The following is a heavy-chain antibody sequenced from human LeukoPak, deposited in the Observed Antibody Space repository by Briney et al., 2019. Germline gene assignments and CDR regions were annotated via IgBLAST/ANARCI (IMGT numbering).Heavy chain of an antibody. J-gene: IGHJ6*03. V-gene: IGHV3-23*01. CDR3: AKVYGGYISHYYMDV. D-gene: IGHD5-12*01. CDR1: GFTFSNYA. CDR2: LTGNGRTT. Sequence: GSLRLSCAASGFTFSNYAMTWVCQAPGKGLEWVSGLTGNGRTTYYADSVKGRFTISRDNSNNTLYLQINSLRAEDTAVYYCAKVYGGYISHYYMDVWGKGTTVTVSS.